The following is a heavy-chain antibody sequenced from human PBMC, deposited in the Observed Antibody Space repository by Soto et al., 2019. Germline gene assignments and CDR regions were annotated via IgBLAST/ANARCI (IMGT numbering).Heavy chain of an antibody. D-gene: IGHD6-19*01. V-gene: IGHV3-23*01. CDR1: GFTFSSYA. CDR3: AKCKALVIAVAPVDY. Sequence: EVQLLESGGGLVQPGGSLRLYCAASGFTFSSYAMSWVRQAPGKGLEWVSAISGSGGSTYYADSVKARFTISRDNSKNTLYLQMNSLRADDTAVYYCAKCKALVIAVAPVDYWGQGTLVTVSS. CDR2: ISGSGGST. J-gene: IGHJ4*02.